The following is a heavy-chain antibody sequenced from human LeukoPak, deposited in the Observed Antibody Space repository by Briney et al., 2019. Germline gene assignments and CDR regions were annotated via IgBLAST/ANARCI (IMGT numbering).Heavy chain of an antibody. V-gene: IGHV1-2*02. CDR3: ARDAGYDFQPPDY. Sequence: ASVKVSCKASGYTFTGYYMHWVRQAPGQGLEWMGWINPNSGGTNYAQKFQGRVTMTRDTSISTAYMELSRLRSDDTAVYYCARDAGYDFQPPDYWGQGTLVTVSS. CDR1: GYTFTGYY. D-gene: IGHD2/OR15-2a*01. CDR2: INPNSGGT. J-gene: IGHJ4*02.